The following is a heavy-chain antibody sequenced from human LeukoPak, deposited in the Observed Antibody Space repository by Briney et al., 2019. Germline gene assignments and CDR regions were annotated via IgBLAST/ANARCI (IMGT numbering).Heavy chain of an antibody. Sequence: SETLSLTCTVSGYSISSGYYWGWIRQPPGKGLGWIGSIYHSGSTYYNPSLKSRVTISLDTSKNQFSLKLSSMTAADTAIYYCARAYHSSWYLNWFDPWGQGTLVTVSS. CDR1: GYSISSGYY. V-gene: IGHV4-38-2*02. CDR2: IYHSGST. CDR3: ARAYHSSWYLNWFDP. D-gene: IGHD6-13*01. J-gene: IGHJ5*02.